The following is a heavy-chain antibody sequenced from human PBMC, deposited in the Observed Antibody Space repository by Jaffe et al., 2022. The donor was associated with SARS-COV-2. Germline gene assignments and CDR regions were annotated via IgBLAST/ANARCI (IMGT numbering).Heavy chain of an antibody. V-gene: IGHV3-30*18. D-gene: IGHD6-13*01. CDR2: ISYDGSNK. J-gene: IGHJ6*02. CDR3: AKDRQGIAAAGTREAHEEYYYYYGMDV. Sequence: QVQLVESGGGVVQPGRSLRLSCAASGFTFSSYGMHWVRQAPGKGLEWVAVISYDGSNKYYADSVKGRFTISRDNSKNTLYLQMNSLRAEDTAVYYCAKDRQGIAAAGTREAHEEYYYYYGMDVWGQGTTVTVSS. CDR1: GFTFSSYG.